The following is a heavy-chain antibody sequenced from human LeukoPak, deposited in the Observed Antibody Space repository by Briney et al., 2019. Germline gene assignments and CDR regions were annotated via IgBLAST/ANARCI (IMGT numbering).Heavy chain of an antibody. J-gene: IGHJ3*02. D-gene: IGHD3-22*01. Sequence: GASLRLSCAASGFTFSSYAMSWVRQAPGKGLGWVSAISGSGGSTYYADSVKGRFTISRDNSKNTLYLQMNSLRAEDTAVYYCAKGGLDYYDSSGYYLYDAFDIWGQGTMVTVSS. CDR3: AKGGLDYYDSSGYYLYDAFDI. CDR1: GFTFSSYA. V-gene: IGHV3-23*01. CDR2: ISGSGGST.